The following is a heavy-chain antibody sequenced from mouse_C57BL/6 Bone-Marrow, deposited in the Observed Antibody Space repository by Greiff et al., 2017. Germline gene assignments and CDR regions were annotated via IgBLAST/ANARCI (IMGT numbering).Heavy chain of an antibody. CDR3: AREAMDY. V-gene: IGHV1-69*01. J-gene: IGHJ4*01. CDR1: GYTFTSYW. Sequence: VQLQQSGAELVMPGASVKLSCKASGYTFTSYWMHWVKQRPGPGLEWIGEIDPSDSYTNYNQKFKGKSTLTVDKSSSTAYMQLSSLTSEDSAVYYCAREAMDYWGQGTSVTVSS. CDR2: IDPSDSYT.